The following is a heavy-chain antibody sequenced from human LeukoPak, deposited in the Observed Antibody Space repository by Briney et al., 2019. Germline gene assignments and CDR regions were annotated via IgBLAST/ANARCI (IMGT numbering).Heavy chain of an antibody. CDR3: AKDHQLLYVWYFDL. CDR2: ISGSGGST. D-gene: IGHD2-2*02. V-gene: IGHV3-23*01. Sequence: PGGSLRLSCAASGFTFSSYAMSWVRQAPGKGLEWVSAISGSGGSTYYAGAVKGRFTISRDNSKNALYLQMNSLRAEDTAVYYGAKDHQLLYVWYFDLWGRGTLVTVSS. J-gene: IGHJ2*01. CDR1: GFTFSSYA.